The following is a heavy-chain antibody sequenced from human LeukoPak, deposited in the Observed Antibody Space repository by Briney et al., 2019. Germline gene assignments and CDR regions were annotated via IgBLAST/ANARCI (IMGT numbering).Heavy chain of an antibody. Sequence: GSLRLSCAASGFTFSSYAMSWVRQAPGKGLEWVGRIKSKTDGGTTDYAAPVKGRFTISRDDSKNTLYLQMNSLKTEDTAVYYCTTEYYYYYYYYMDVWGKGTTVTVSS. D-gene: IGHD2-8*01. J-gene: IGHJ6*03. V-gene: IGHV3-15*01. CDR1: GFTFSSYA. CDR3: TTEYYYYYYYYMDV. CDR2: IKSKTDGGTT.